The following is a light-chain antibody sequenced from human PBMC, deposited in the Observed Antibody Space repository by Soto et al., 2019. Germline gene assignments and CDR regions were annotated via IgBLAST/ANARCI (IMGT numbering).Light chain of an antibody. CDR1: QSVRSDY. V-gene: IGKV3-20*01. J-gene: IGKJ4*01. CDR3: QQYGNSPLT. CDR2: GVS. Sequence: EIVLTQSPDTLSLSPGQRATLSCRASQSVRSDYFAWYQQKPGQARRVIIFGVSTRATGVPDRFSGSGSGTDFTLTISRLEPEDFALYYCQQYGNSPLTFGGGTKVEIK.